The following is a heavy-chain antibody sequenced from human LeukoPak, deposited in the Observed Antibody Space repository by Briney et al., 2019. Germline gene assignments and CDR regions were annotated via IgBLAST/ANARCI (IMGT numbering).Heavy chain of an antibody. J-gene: IGHJ5*01. CDR2: SSYDGSIT. V-gene: IGHV3-30*04. CDR1: GFALGHYA. D-gene: IGHD1-26*01. Sequence: GGSLRLSCVASGFALGHYAMHWVRQAPGKGLEWVALSSYDGSITHYIDSVKGRFTVSRDNSNNTLYLQMNSLRAEDTALYYCAKDPLGGGSSLINWFDSWGQGVWVTVSS. CDR3: AKDPLGGGSSLINWFDS.